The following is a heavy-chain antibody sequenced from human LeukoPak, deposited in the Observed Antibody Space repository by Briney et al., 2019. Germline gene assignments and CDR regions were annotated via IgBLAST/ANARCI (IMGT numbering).Heavy chain of an antibody. V-gene: IGHV3-49*04. Sequence: GGSLRLSCTVSGFNFGDFAMSWVRQAPGKGLEWLGFIRSTIYGGTTDYAASVKGRFTISRDDSKSIAYLQMNSLKTEDTAMYYCTRDYPASFDVWGQGTLVTVSS. CDR2: IRSTIYGGTT. CDR3: TRDYPASFDV. J-gene: IGHJ3*01. CDR1: GFNFGDFA.